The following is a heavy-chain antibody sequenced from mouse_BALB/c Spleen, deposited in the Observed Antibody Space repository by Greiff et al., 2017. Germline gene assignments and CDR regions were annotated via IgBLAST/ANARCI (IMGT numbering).Heavy chain of an antibody. D-gene: IGHD2-4*01. J-gene: IGHJ3*01. Sequence: EVMLVESGPGLVKPSQSLSLTCTVTGYSITSDYAWNWIRQFPGNKLEWMGYISDSGSTSYNPSLKSRISITRDTSKNQFFLQLNSVTTEDTATYYCARCDDDAWFAYWGQGTLVTVSA. V-gene: IGHV3-2*02. CDR3: ARCDDDAWFAY. CDR1: GYSITSDYA. CDR2: ISDSGST.